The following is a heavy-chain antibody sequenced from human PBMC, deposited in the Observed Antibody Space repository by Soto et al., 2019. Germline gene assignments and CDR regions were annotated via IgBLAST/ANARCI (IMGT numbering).Heavy chain of an antibody. J-gene: IGHJ4*02. CDR1: GFTFSSYE. V-gene: IGHV3-48*03. CDR3: ARGSGSSSWYVDY. CDR2: ISSSGSTI. Sequence: PGGSLRLSCAASGFTFSSYEMNWVRQAPGKGLEWVSYISSSGSTIYYADSVKGRFTISRDNAKNSLYLQMNSLRAEDTAVYYCARGSGSSSWYVDYWGQGTLVTVSS. D-gene: IGHD6-13*01.